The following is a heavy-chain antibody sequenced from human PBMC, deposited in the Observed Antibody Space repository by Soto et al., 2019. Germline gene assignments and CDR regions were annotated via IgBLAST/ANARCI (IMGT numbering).Heavy chain of an antibody. D-gene: IGHD2-15*01. J-gene: IGHJ4*02. V-gene: IGHV3-23*01. Sequence: GSLRLSCAASGFTFSSYAMSWVRQAPGKGLEWVSAISGSGGSTYYADSVKGRFTISRDNSKNTPYLQMNSLRAEDTAVYYCVKDILGPRCSGGSCYFDYWGQGTLVTVSS. CDR1: GFTFSSYA. CDR2: ISGSGGST. CDR3: VKDILGPRCSGGSCYFDY.